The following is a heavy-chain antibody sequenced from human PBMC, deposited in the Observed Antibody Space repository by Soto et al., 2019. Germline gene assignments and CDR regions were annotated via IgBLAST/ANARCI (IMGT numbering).Heavy chain of an antibody. CDR3: ARHATSCSGGSCYEGYFDY. V-gene: IGHV5-10-1*01. CDR2: IDPSDSYT. J-gene: IGHJ4*02. Sequence: RGESLKISCKGSGYSFTSYWISWVRQMPGKGLEWMGRIDPSDSYTNYSPSFQGHVTISADKSISTAYLQWSSLKASDTAMYYCARHATSCSGGSCYEGYFDYWGQGTLVTVSS. D-gene: IGHD2-15*01. CDR1: GYSFTSYW.